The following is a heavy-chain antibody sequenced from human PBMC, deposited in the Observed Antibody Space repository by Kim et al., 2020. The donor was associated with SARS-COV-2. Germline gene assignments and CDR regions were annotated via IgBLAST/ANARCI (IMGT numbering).Heavy chain of an antibody. J-gene: IGHJ3*02. CDR3: ARGERSSGQLDAFDI. D-gene: IGHD3-22*01. CDR1: GGSVSSGSYY. CDR2: IYYSGST. V-gene: IGHV4-61*01. Sequence: SETLSLTCTVSGGSVSSGSYYWSWIRQPPGKGLEWIGYIYYSGSTNYNPSLKSRVTISVDTSKNQFSLKLSSVTAADTAVYYCARGERSSGQLDAFDIWGQGTMVTVSS.